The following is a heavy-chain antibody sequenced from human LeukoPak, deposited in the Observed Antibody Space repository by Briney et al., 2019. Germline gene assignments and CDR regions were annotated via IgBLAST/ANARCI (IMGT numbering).Heavy chain of an antibody. CDR3: ARGPDVLRFLEWLGDY. CDR1: GYTFTGYY. J-gene: IGHJ4*02. D-gene: IGHD3-3*01. Sequence: ASVKVSCKASGYTFTGYYMHWVRQAPGQGLEWMGWINLNSGGTNYAQKFQGRVTMTRDTSISTAYMELSRLRSDDTAVYYCARGPDVLRFLEWLGDYWGQGTLVTVSS. V-gene: IGHV1-2*02. CDR2: INLNSGGT.